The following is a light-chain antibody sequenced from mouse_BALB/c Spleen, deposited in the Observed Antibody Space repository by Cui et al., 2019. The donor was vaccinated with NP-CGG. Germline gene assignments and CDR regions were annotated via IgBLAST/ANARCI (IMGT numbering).Light chain of an antibody. Sequence: VVAQQAAPTTSPGETVTLTCRSSTGAVTTNNYANWVQEKPDHFFTGLIGGTNNRAPGVPARFSGSLIGDKAALTITGAETEDEAIYFCALWYSNQWVFGGGTKLTVL. CDR2: GTN. CDR3: ALWYSNQWV. V-gene: IGLV1*01. CDR1: TGAVTTNNY. J-gene: IGLJ1*01.